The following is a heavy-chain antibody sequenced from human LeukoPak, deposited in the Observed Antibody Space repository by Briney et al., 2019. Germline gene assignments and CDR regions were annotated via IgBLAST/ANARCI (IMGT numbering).Heavy chain of an antibody. CDR3: ARDRSGNWFDP. CDR1: GFIVNNNY. V-gene: IGHV3-53*01. D-gene: IGHD3-3*01. CDR2: IYSGGTT. Sequence: GGSLRLSCAASGFIVNNNYISWVRQAPGKGLEWVSVIYSGGTTHYADSVKGRFTISRDNSKNTLYLQMNSLRAEDTAVYYCARDRSGNWFDPWGQGTLATVSS. J-gene: IGHJ5*02.